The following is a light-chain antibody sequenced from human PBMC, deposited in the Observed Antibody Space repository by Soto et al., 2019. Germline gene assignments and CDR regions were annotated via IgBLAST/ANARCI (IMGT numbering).Light chain of an antibody. CDR1: QGIGNY. V-gene: IGKV1-17*01. CDR2: AAS. Sequence: DIQMTQSPPSLSASVGDRVTITCRASQGIGNYLGWYQQKPGKAPKRLIYAASSLQGGVPSRFSGSGSRTEFTLTISRLQREDFGAYYCLQHSSYPFTFGPGTKVYIK. J-gene: IGKJ3*01. CDR3: LQHSSYPFT.